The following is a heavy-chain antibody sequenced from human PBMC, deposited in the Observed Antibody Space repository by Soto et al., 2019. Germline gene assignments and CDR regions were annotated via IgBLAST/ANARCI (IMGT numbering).Heavy chain of an antibody. CDR2: IAGSGAPT. V-gene: IGHV3-23*01. Sequence: GSLRLSCAASGFTFSNYAMSWVRQAPGKGLERVSTIAGSGAPTYYADSVKGRFTISRDNSKNTLYLQLNTLRAEDTAVYFCASKLTFGSSSDYWGQGTLVTVSS. J-gene: IGHJ4*02. CDR1: GFTFSNYA. D-gene: IGHD3-10*01. CDR3: ASKLTFGSSSDY.